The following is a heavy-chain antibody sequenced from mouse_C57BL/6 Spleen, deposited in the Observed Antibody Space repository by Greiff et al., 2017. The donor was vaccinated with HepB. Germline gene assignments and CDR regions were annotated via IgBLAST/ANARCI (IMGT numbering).Heavy chain of an antibody. V-gene: IGHV5-17*01. CDR3: ARRGIYYGSSYEGAMDY. J-gene: IGHJ4*01. CDR1: GFTFSDYG. CDR2: ISSGSSTI. Sequence: EVKVEESGGGLVKPGGSLKLSCAASGFTFSDYGMHWVRQAPEKGLEWVAYISSGSSTIYYADTVKGRFTISRDNAKNTLFLQMTSLRSEDTAMYYCARRGIYYGSSYEGAMDYWGQGTSVTVSS. D-gene: IGHD1-1*01.